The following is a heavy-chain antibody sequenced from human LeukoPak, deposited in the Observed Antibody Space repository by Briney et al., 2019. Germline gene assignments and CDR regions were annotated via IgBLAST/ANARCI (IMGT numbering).Heavy chain of an antibody. CDR1: GGTFSSYA. D-gene: IGHD1-1*01. J-gene: IGHJ4*02. CDR3: ARVLYNWNDKRPSPYFDY. V-gene: IGHV1-69*04. Sequence: GSSVKVSCKASGGTFSSYAISWVRQAPGQGLEWMGRIIPILGIANYAQKFQGRVTITADKSTSTAYMELRSLRSDDTAVYYCARVLYNWNDKRPSPYFDYWGQGTLVTVSS. CDR2: IIPILGIA.